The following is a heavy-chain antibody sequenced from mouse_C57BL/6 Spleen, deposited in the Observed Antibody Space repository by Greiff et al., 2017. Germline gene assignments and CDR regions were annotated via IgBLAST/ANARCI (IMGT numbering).Heavy chain of an antibody. V-gene: IGHV1-72*01. CDR3: ARGVITTVVVPFDY. D-gene: IGHD1-1*01. CDR1: GYTFTSYW. Sequence: QVQLKESGAELVKPGASVKLSCKASGYTFTSYWMHWVKQRPGRGLEWIGRIDPNSGGTKYNEKFKSKATLTVDKPSSTAYMQLSSLTSEDSAVYYCARGVITTVVVPFDYWGQGTTLTVSS. J-gene: IGHJ2*01. CDR2: IDPNSGGT.